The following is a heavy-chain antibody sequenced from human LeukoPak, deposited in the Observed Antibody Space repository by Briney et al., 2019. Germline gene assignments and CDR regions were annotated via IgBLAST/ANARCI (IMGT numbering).Heavy chain of an antibody. CDR3: ARDWNGAFDI. CDR2: IYYSGST. J-gene: IGHJ3*02. CDR1: GGSISSGGYY. V-gene: IGHV4-31*03. Sequence: SETLSLTCTVSGGSISSGGYYWSWIRQHPGKGLEWIGYIYYSGSTYYNPSLKSRVTISVDTSKNQFSLKLSSVTAADTAVYYCARDWNGAFDIWGQGTMVTVSS. D-gene: IGHD1-1*01.